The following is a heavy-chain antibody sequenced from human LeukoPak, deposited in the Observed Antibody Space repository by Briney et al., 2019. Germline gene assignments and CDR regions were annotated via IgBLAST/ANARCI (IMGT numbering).Heavy chain of an antibody. CDR2: IYYSGST. CDR1: GGSISSGGYY. J-gene: IGHJ4*02. D-gene: IGHD3-22*01. Sequence: SETLSLTCTVSGGSISSGGYYWSWIRQHPGKGLEWIGYIYYSGSTYYNPSLKSRVTISVDTSKNQFSLKLSYVTAAHTAVSYCARARRLRADYWGQGTLVTVSS. CDR3: ARARRLRADY. V-gene: IGHV4-31*03.